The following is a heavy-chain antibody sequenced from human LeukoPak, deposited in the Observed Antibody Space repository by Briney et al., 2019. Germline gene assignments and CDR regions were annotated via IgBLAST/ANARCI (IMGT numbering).Heavy chain of an antibody. CDR1: GFTFSSYG. Sequence: PGGSLRLSCAASGFTFSSYGMHWVRQAPGKGLEWVAVTSYDGSNKYYADSVKGRFTISRDNSKNTLYLQMNSLRAEDTAVYYCAKVLISALDYWGQGTLVTVSS. V-gene: IGHV3-30*18. D-gene: IGHD3-10*01. CDR3: AKVLISALDY. CDR2: TSYDGSNK. J-gene: IGHJ4*02.